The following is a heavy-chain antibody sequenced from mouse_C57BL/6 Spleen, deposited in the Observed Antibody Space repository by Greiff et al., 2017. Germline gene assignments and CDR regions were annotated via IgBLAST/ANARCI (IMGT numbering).Heavy chain of an antibody. CDR3: ARDITTAHWYFDV. CDR2: ISYDGSN. J-gene: IGHJ1*03. D-gene: IGHD1-1*01. Sequence: EVQLQQSGPGLVKPSQSLSLTCSVTGYSITSGYYWNWIRQFPGNKLEWMGYISYDGSNNYNPSLKNRISITRDTSKNQFFLKLNSVTTEDTATYYCARDITTAHWYFDVWGTGTTVTVSS. CDR1: GYSITSGYY. V-gene: IGHV3-6*01.